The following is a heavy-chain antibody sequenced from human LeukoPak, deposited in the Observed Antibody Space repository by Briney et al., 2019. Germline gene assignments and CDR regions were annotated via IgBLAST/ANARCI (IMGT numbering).Heavy chain of an antibody. CDR1: GHTFTSYY. Sequence: ASVKVSCKASGHTFTSYYMHWVRQAPGQGLEWMGIINPSGGSTSYAQKFQGRVTMTRDTSTSTVYMELSSLRSEDTAVYYCARGYYDSSGYRPRNRPVEFYYMDVWGKGTTVTVSS. V-gene: IGHV1-46*03. J-gene: IGHJ6*03. D-gene: IGHD3-22*01. CDR2: INPSGGST. CDR3: ARGYYDSSGYRPRNRPVEFYYMDV.